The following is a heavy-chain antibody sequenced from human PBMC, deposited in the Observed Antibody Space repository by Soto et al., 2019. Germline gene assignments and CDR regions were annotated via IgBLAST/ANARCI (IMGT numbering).Heavy chain of an antibody. D-gene: IGHD3-10*01. CDR2: ISNDGSNK. CDR3: AKDLRYGSGSDY. V-gene: IGHV3-30*18. J-gene: IGHJ4*02. CDR1: GFTFSSYG. Sequence: GGSLRLSCAASGFTFSSYGMHWVRQAPGKGLEWVAVISNDGSNKYYADSVKGRFTISRDNSKNTLYLQMNSLRAEDTAVYYCAKDLRYGSGSDYWGQGTLVTVSS.